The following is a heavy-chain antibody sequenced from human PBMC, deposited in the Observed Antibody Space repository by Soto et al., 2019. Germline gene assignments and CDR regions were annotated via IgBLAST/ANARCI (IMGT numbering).Heavy chain of an antibody. J-gene: IGHJ4*02. V-gene: IGHV4-59*01. D-gene: IGHD6-19*01. CDR1: GGSISSYY. Sequence: QVQLQESGPGLVKPSETLSLTCTVSGGSISSYYWSWIRQPPGKGLEWIGYIYYSGSTNYNPSLKSRVTRSVDTSKNQFSLKLSSVTAADTAVYYCARGEDSGWFAFDYWGQGTLVTVSS. CDR2: IYYSGST. CDR3: ARGEDSGWFAFDY.